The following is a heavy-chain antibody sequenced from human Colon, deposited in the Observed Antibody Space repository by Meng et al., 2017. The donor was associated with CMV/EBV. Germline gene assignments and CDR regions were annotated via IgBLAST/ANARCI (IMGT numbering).Heavy chain of an antibody. CDR3: SRDRYFHDY. J-gene: IGHJ4*02. D-gene: IGHD1-1*01. Sequence: LSCELSELPFSSLGMNWVRPPPVKGLACVASIMDSGTQTYYADTVKRRFTISRDNAKNSLFLQMNSLRAEDTAISYCSRDRYFHDYWGQGTLVTVSS. CDR2: IMDSGTQT. CDR1: ELPFSSLG. V-gene: IGHV3-21*01.